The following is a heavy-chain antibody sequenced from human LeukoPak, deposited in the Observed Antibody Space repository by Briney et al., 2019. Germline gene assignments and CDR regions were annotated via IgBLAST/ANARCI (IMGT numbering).Heavy chain of an antibody. V-gene: IGHV1-2*02. J-gene: IGHJ4*02. CDR1: GYSFTGDY. CDR3: AREYGDYEFDY. Sequence: GASAKVSCKASGYSFTGDYMHWGRRAPGQGLEWMGWINPNSGGTNSAQKFQGRVTMTRDTSISTAYMELSRLRSDDTAVYYCAREYGDYEFDYWGQGSLVIVSS. D-gene: IGHD4-17*01. CDR2: INPNSGGT.